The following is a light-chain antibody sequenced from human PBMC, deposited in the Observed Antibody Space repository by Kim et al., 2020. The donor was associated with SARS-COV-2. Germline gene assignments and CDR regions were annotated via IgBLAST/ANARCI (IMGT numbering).Light chain of an antibody. Sequence: EIVLTQSPGPLSLSPGERATLSCRASQSVSSSYLAWYQQKPGQAPRLLIYGASSRATGIPDRFSGSGSGTDFTLTISRLEPEDFAVYYCQQYGSSPLLSFGGGTKVDIK. CDR1: QSVSSSY. CDR3: QQYGSSPLLS. V-gene: IGKV3-20*01. J-gene: IGKJ4*01. CDR2: GAS.